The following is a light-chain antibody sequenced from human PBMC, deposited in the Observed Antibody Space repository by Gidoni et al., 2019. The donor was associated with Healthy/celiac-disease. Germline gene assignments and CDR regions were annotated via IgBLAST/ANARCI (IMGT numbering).Light chain of an antibody. CDR1: KLGDKY. CDR3: QAWDSRNVV. V-gene: IGLV3-1*01. Sequence: SYELTQPPSVSVSPGPTASITCSGDKLGDKYACWYQQKPGQSPVLVIYQDSKRPSGIPERFSCSNSGNTATLTISGTQAMDEADYYCQAWDSRNVVFGGGTKLTVL. J-gene: IGLJ2*01. CDR2: QDS.